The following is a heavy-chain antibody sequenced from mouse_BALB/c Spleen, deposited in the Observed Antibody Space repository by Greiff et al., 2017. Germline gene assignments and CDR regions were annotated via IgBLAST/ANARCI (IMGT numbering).Heavy chain of an antibody. J-gene: IGHJ4*01. D-gene: IGHD4-1*01. CDR2: IDPENGNT. Sequence: EVQLQQSGAELVRPGALVKLSCKASGFNIKDYYMHWVKQRPEQGLEWIGWIDPENGNTIYDPKFQGKASITADTSSNTAYLQLSSLTSEDTAVYYCARQNWVYYAMDYWGQGTSVTVSS. V-gene: IGHV14-1*02. CDR1: GFNIKDYY. CDR3: ARQNWVYYAMDY.